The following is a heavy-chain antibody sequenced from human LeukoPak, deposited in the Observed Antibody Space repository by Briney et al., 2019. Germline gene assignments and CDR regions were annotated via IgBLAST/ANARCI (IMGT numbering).Heavy chain of an antibody. J-gene: IGHJ4*02. D-gene: IGHD1-26*01. Sequence: ASVKVSCKASGYTFTSYDINWVRQATGQGLEWMGWMNPNSGNTGYAQKFQGRVTMTRNTSISTAYMELSSLRSEDTAVYYCARDWGSDSGSYLDYWGQGTLVTVSS. CDR2: MNPNSGNT. CDR3: ARDWGSDSGSYLDY. V-gene: IGHV1-8*01. CDR1: GYTFTSYD.